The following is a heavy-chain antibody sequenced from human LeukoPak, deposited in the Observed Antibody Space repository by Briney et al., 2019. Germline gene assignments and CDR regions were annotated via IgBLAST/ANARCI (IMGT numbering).Heavy chain of an antibody. J-gene: IGHJ5*02. D-gene: IGHD5-12*01. V-gene: IGHV4-39*06. CDR2: IYYSGST. CDR3: ARKGSGYDYRNWFDP. Sequence: SETLSLTCTASGDSISSSSYFWGWIRQPPGKGLEWIGSIYYSGSTYYNPSLKSRVTISVDTSKNQFTLKLSSVTAADKAVYYCARKGSGYDYRNWFDPWGQGTLVTASS. CDR1: GDSISSSSYF.